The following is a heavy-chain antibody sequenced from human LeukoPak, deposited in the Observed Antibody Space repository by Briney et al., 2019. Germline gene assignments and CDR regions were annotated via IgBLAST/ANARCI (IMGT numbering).Heavy chain of an antibody. CDR1: GYTFTGYY. CDR3: ARGGAYSSRWYSNWLCP. V-gene: IGHV1-2*02. CDR2: LNPNSGGT. J-gene: IGHJ5*02. Sequence: ASVTVTCNASGYTFTGYYMHWVRQAPGQGLEWMGWLNPNSGGTNYAQKFQGRVTMTRDTSISTAYMELSRLRSDDTAVYYCARGGAYSSRWYSNWLCPWGQGTLVTVSS. D-gene: IGHD6-13*01.